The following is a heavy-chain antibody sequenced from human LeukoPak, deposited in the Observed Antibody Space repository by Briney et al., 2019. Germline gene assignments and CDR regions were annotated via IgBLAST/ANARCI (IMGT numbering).Heavy chain of an antibody. J-gene: IGHJ4*02. CDR3: ARDYSYSSSAAPHT. CDR2: ISSSSSYI. V-gene: IGHV3-21*01. Sequence: GGSLRLSCAASGFTFSSHAMHRVRQAPGKGLEWVSSISSSSSYIYYADSVKGRFTISRDNAKNSLYLQMNSLRAEDTAVYYCARDYSYSSSAAPHTWGQGTLVTVSS. CDR1: GFTFSSHA. D-gene: IGHD6-6*01.